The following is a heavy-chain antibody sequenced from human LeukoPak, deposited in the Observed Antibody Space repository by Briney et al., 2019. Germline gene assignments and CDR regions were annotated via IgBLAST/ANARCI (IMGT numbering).Heavy chain of an antibody. Sequence: ASVKVSCKASGYTFTGYYMHWVRQAPGQGLEWMGWINPNSGGTNYAQNFQGWVTMTRDTSISTAYMELSRLRSDDTAVYYCARVKKTAPSHFDYWGQGTLVTVSS. V-gene: IGHV1-2*04. J-gene: IGHJ4*02. CDR2: INPNSGGT. CDR3: ARVKKTAPSHFDY. D-gene: IGHD5-18*01. CDR1: GYTFTGYY.